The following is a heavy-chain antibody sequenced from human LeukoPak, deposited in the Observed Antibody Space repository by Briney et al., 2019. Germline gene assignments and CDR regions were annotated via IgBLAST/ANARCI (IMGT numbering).Heavy chain of an antibody. J-gene: IGHJ4*02. Sequence: SETLSLTCTVSGGSVNSGDYYWSWIRQPPGKGLEYIGYIYYTGTTNYNPSLKSRVTISVDTSKNQFSLSLSSVTAADTAVYYCARHMFLTGAQRAFDYWGQGTLVTVSS. CDR3: ARHMFLTGAQRAFDY. V-gene: IGHV4-61*08. CDR2: IYYTGTT. D-gene: IGHD3-9*01. CDR1: GGSVNSGDYY.